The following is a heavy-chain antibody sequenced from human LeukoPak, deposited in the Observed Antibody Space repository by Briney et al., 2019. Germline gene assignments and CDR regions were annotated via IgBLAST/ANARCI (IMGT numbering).Heavy chain of an antibody. CDR2: FDPEDGET. Sequence: ASVKVSCKVSGYTPTELSMHWVRQAPGKGLEWMGGFDPEDGETIYAQKFQGRVTMTDDTSTDTAYMELSSLRSEDTAVYYCATDRVAAAGTAGEMVYWGQGTLVTVSS. D-gene: IGHD6-13*01. CDR1: GYTPTELS. V-gene: IGHV1-24*01. CDR3: ATDRVAAAGTAGEMVY. J-gene: IGHJ4*02.